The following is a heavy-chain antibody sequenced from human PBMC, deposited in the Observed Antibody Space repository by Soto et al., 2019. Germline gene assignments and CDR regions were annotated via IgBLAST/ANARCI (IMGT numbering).Heavy chain of an antibody. CDR2: IYYSGST. Sequence: SETLSLTCTVSGGSISSGGYYWSWIRQHPGKGLEWIGYIYYSGSTYYNPSLKSRVTISVDTSKNQFSLKLSSVTAADTAVYYCARGQVNYYDSSGYQANFDYWGQGTLVTVSS. J-gene: IGHJ4*02. CDR3: ARGQVNYYDSSGYQANFDY. V-gene: IGHV4-31*02. D-gene: IGHD3-22*01. CDR1: GGSISSGGYY.